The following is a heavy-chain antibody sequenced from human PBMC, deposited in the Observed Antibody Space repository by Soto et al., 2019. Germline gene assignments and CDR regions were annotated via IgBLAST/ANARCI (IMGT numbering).Heavy chain of an antibody. J-gene: IGHJ6*02. CDR2: ISYDGSNK. D-gene: IGHD3-22*01. CDR3: AKENYFDTGGDYYFAMDV. V-gene: IGHV3-30-3*01. Sequence: GGSLRLSCAASGVTFSSYGMHWARQAPGKGLEWVAVISYDGSNKYYADSVKGRFTISRDNSKNTLYLQINSLRAEDTAVYYCAKENYFDTGGDYYFAMDVWGQGTTVTVSS. CDR1: GVTFSSYG.